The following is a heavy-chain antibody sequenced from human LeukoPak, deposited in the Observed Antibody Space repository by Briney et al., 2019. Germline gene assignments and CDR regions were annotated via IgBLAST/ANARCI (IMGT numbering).Heavy chain of an antibody. D-gene: IGHD3/OR15-3a*01. CDR3: ARDADGTRFDY. Sequence: PGRSLRLSCAASGFTFSSYGMHWVRQAPGKGLEWVAVIWYDGSNKYYADSVKGRFTISRDNSKNTLYLQVNSLRAEDTAVYYCARDADGTRFDYWGQGTLVTVS. CDR2: IWYDGSNK. V-gene: IGHV3-33*01. J-gene: IGHJ4*02. CDR1: GFTFSSYG.